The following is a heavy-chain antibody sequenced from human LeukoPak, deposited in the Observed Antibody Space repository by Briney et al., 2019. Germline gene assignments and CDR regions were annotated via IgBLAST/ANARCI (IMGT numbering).Heavy chain of an antibody. Sequence: GGSVRLSCVVSGFTFGNYAMSWVRQTPGEGMEWISGISASGHYTYNTESLKRRFTIPRDNFKNTVYLQMRNLRVEDTALYYCARDGSWGDYSFYFYIDVWGKGTPVTVSS. CDR2: ISASGHYT. CDR3: ARDGSWGDYSFYFYIDV. D-gene: IGHD3-16*01. CDR1: GFTFGNYA. V-gene: IGHV3-23*01. J-gene: IGHJ6*03.